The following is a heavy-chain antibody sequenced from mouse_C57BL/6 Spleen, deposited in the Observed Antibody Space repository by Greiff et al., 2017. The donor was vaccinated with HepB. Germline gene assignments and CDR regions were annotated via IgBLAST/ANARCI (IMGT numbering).Heavy chain of an antibody. J-gene: IGHJ3*01. D-gene: IGHD1-1*01. CDR2: IDPEDGDT. V-gene: IGHV14-1*01. Sequence: VQLKESGAELVRPGASVKLSCTASGFNIKDYYMHWVKQRPEQGLEWIGRIDPEDGDTEYAPKFQGKATMTADTSSNTAYLQLSSLTSEDTAVYYCTLDYYGSSYPAWFADWGQGTLVTVSA. CDR3: TLDYYGSSYPAWFAD. CDR1: GFNIKDYY.